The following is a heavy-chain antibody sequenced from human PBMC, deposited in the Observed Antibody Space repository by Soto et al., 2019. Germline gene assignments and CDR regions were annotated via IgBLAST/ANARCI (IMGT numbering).Heavy chain of an antibody. CDR3: ARIPYDYWSGYTSVAFDI. J-gene: IGHJ3*02. Sequence: GGSLRLSCAASGFTFSSYAMSWVRQAPGKGLEWVSAISGSGGSTYYADSVKGRFTISRDNAKNSLYLQMNSLRAEDTAVYYCARIPYDYWSGYTSVAFDIWGQGTMVTVS. CDR1: GFTFSSYA. V-gene: IGHV3-23*01. CDR2: ISGSGGST. D-gene: IGHD3-3*01.